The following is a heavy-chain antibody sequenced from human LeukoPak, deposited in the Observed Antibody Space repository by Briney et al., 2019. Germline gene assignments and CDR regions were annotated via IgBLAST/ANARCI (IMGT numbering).Heavy chain of an antibody. CDR2: IYPGDSDT. CDR1: GYSFTSYW. D-gene: IGHD2-2*01. V-gene: IGHV5-51*01. CDR3: ARSCTSTSCYLTDAFDI. J-gene: IGHJ3*02. Sequence: GESLKISCKGSGYSFTSYWISWVRQMPGKGLEWMGIIYPGDSDTRYSPSFQGQVTISADKSISTAYLQWSSLKASDTAMYYCARSCTSTSCYLTDAFDIWGQGTMVTVSS.